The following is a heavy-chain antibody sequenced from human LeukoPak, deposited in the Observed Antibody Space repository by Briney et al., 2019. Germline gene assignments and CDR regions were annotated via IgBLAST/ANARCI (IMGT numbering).Heavy chain of an antibody. V-gene: IGHV4-34*01. CDR2: INHSGST. J-gene: IGHJ6*03. CDR1: GGSFSGYY. CDR3: ARGPMGATAYYYYYMDV. Sequence: TSETLSLTCAVYGGSFSGYYWSWIRQPPGKGLEWIGEINHSGSTNYNPSLKSRVTISVDTSKNQFSLKLSSVTAADTAVYYCARGPMGATAYYYYYMDVWGKGTTVTVSS. D-gene: IGHD1-26*01.